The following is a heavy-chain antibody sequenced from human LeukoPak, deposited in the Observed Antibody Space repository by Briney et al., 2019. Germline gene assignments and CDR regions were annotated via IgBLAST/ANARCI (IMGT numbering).Heavy chain of an antibody. V-gene: IGHV1-2*02. CDR2: INPNSGGT. Sequence: ASVKVSCKASGYTFTGYYMHWVRQAPGQGLEWMGWINPNSGGTNYAQKFQGRVTMTRDTSISTDYMELSRLRSDDTAVYYCARGGKLGYSYGAHWFDPWGQGTLVTVSS. D-gene: IGHD5-18*01. J-gene: IGHJ5*02. CDR1: GYTFTGYY. CDR3: ARGGKLGYSYGAHWFDP.